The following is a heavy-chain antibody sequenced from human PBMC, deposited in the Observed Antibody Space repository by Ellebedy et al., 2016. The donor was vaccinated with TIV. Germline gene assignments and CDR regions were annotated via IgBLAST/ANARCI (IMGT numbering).Heavy chain of an antibody. J-gene: IGHJ3*02. Sequence: MPSETLSLTCSISGDSITSYYWSWIRQPPGKGLEWIGYIYYSWSTTYNPSLKSRVTISGDTSRNEVSLKLTSVTPADTAVYYCARDVGAFDIWGQGTMVSVSS. CDR2: IYYSWST. V-gene: IGHV4-59*01. CDR3: ARDVGAFDI. CDR1: GDSITSYY.